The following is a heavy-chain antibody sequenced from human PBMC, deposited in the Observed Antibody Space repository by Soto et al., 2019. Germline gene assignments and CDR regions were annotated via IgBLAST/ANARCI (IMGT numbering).Heavy chain of an antibody. D-gene: IGHD3-16*01. CDR3: ARSTVTKITSF. CDR1: GGSMSRYY. J-gene: IGHJ1*01. CDR2: IQDTGST. Sequence: SETLSLTCIVSGGSMSRYYWSWIRQPPGKGLEWIGYIQDTGSTNYNPSLKSRVTISLDTSKNQFSLNLNSVTAADTAVYYCARSTVTKITSFWGRGTLVIVSS. V-gene: IGHV4-59*01.